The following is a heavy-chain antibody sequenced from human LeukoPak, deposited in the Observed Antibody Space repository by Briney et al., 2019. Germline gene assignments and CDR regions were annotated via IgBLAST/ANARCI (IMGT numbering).Heavy chain of an antibody. Sequence: GESLKISCKGSGYSFTSYWIGGVRQMPGKGLEWMGIIYPGDSDTRYSPCFQGQVTISADKSISTASLQWSSLKASDTAMYYCARQVMGGYYDSSGYQDYWGQGTLVTVSS. D-gene: IGHD3-22*01. J-gene: IGHJ4*02. V-gene: IGHV5-51*01. CDR3: ARQVMGGYYDSSGYQDY. CDR1: GYSFTSYW. CDR2: IYPGDSDT.